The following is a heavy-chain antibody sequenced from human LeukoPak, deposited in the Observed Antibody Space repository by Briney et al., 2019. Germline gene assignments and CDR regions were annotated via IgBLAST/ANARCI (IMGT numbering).Heavy chain of an antibody. D-gene: IGHD1-26*01. CDR3: ARDGAGGASGNFDY. J-gene: IGHJ4*02. V-gene: IGHV3-33*01. CDR2: IYYDGGNK. CDR1: GFTFSSYG. Sequence: TGGSLSLSCAASGFTFSSYGMHWVRQAPDKGLEWMAIIYYDGGNKYYRDSVKGRFTISRDNSKNTLYLEMNSLRVEDTALYYCARDGAGGASGNFDYWGQGTLVTVSS.